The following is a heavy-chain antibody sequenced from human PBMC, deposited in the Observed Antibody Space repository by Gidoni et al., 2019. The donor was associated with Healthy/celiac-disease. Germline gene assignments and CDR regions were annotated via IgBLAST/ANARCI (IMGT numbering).Heavy chain of an antibody. V-gene: IGHV3-53*01. D-gene: IGHD2-15*01. CDR1: GLTVRRHY. J-gene: IGHJ3*02. CDR2: IYGGGST. CDR3: TSSGDCSGGSCYGDDAFDI. Sequence: VKLAESGGGLIQPGGSLRLSCAAPGLTVRRHYMRWVRQAPGKVLEWVSVIYGGGSTYIADSMNGRFTISRDNSKNTLYLQMNSLRAEDTAVYYCTSSGDCSGGSCYGDDAFDIWGQGTMVTVSS.